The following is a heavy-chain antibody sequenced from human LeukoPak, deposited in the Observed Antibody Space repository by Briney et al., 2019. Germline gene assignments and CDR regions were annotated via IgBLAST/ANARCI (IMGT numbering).Heavy chain of an antibody. CDR1: GGSFSGYY. CDR3: ASDSGSSYDY. J-gene: IGHJ4*02. V-gene: IGHV4-34*01. D-gene: IGHD3-10*01. CDR2: INHSGST. Sequence: PSETLSLTCAVYGGSFSGYYWSWIRQPPGKGLEWIGEINHSGSTNYNPSLKSRVTISVDTSKNQFSLKLSSVTAADTAVYYCASDSGSSYDYWGQGTLVTVSS.